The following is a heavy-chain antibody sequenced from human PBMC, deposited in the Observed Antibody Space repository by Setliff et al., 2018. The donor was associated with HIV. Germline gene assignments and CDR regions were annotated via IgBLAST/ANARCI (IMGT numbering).Heavy chain of an antibody. Sequence: SETLSLTCTVSGDSINTHYWSWIRQPPGKGLEWIGCISHSGNTNFNPSLNSRVTISLDTSKNQFSLRLTSLTTADTPGYCCATTVDIETTDDFWGQGILVTVSS. CDR2: ISHSGNT. J-gene: IGHJ4*02. CDR3: ATTVDIETTDDF. CDR1: GDSINTHY. V-gene: IGHV4-59*11. D-gene: IGHD5-12*01.